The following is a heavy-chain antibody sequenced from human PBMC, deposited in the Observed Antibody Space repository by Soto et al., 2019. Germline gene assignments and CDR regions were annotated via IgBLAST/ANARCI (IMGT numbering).Heavy chain of an antibody. CDR2: ISGSGGST. V-gene: IGHV3-23*01. CDR1: GFTFSSYA. Sequence: EVQLLESGGGLVQPGGSLRLSCAASGFTFSSYAMSWVRQAPGKGLEWVSTISGSGGSTYYADSVKGRFTISRDNSKNTLYLQIDSLGAEDTVIYFCAKDSRLYDSTTLFAPWGQGALVTVSS. CDR3: AKDSRLYDSTTLFAP. J-gene: IGHJ5*02. D-gene: IGHD3-22*01.